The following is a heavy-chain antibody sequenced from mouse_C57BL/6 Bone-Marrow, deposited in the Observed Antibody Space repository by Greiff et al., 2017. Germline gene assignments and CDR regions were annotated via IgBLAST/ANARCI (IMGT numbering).Heavy chain of an antibody. CDR3: ARGGTTVVATRGFAY. CDR2: IDPSDSYT. CDR1: GYTFTSYW. V-gene: IGHV1-59*01. Sequence: QVQLQQPGAELVRPGTSVKLSCKASGYTFTSYWMHWVKQRPGQGLEWIGVIDPSDSYTNYNQKFKGKATLTVDTSSSTAYMQLSSLTSEDSAVYYCARGGTTVVATRGFAYWGQGTLVTVSA. J-gene: IGHJ3*01. D-gene: IGHD1-1*01.